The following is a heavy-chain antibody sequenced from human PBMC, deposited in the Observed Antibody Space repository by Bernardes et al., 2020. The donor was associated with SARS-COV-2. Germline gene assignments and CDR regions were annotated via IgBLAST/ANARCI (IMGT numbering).Heavy chain of an antibody. Sequence: ASVKVSCKASGYTYTNYGIGWVRQAPGHGLEWLGWISGYNVNTNYARHLQGRITMTSDLSTKTAFMELRRLRSDDTALYYCARVEGFCSGGTCFSLFYFDHWGKGTLVSVSS. CDR1: GYTYTNYG. D-gene: IGHD2-15*01. V-gene: IGHV1-18*04. CDR2: ISGYNVNT. CDR3: ARVEGFCSGGTCFSLFYFDH. J-gene: IGHJ4*02.